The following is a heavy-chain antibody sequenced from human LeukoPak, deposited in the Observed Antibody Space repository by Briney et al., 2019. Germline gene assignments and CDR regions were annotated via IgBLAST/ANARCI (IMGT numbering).Heavy chain of an antibody. CDR2: IKQDGSEK. D-gene: IGHD3-10*01. J-gene: IGHJ6*02. Sequence: GGSLRLSCAASGFTFSSYWMSWVRQAPGKGLEWVANIKQDGSEKYYVDPVKGRFTISRDNAKNSLYLQMNSLRAEDTAVYYCARDRFGTGYYYYGMDVWGQGTTVTVSS. CDR3: ARDRFGTGYYYYGMDV. CDR1: GFTFSSYW. V-gene: IGHV3-7*01.